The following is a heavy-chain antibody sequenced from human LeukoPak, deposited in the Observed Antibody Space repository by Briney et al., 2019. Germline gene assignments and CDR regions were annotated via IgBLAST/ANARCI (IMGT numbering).Heavy chain of an antibody. V-gene: IGHV3-30*02. CDR2: IQNDGSDK. CDR1: GFTFSNYG. CDR3: AKDLGYGDHYFDY. Sequence: AGGSLRLSCAASGFTFSNYGMHWVRQAPDKGLEWVAFIQNDGSDKHYADSVEGRFTISRDNSKNTLYLQMNSLRAEDTAVYYCAKDLGYGDHYFDYWGQGTLVTVSS. J-gene: IGHJ4*02. D-gene: IGHD4-17*01.